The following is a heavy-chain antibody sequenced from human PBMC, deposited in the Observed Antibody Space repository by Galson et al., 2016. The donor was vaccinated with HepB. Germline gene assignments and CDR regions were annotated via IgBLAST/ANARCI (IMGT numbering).Heavy chain of an antibody. CDR1: GFTFSSYS. Sequence: SLRLSCAASGFTFSSYSMNWVRQAPGKGLEWVSYISSGSSTIYYADSVKGRFTISRDDAKNSLYLQMNSLRAEDTAVYYCARPYCSGGSCYRFFDYWGQGTLVTVSS. J-gene: IGHJ4*02. V-gene: IGHV3-48*04. CDR2: ISSGSSTI. D-gene: IGHD2-15*01. CDR3: ARPYCSGGSCYRFFDY.